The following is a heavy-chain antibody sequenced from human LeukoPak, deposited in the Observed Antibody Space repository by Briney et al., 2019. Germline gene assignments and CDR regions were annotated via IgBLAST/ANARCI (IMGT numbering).Heavy chain of an antibody. D-gene: IGHD6-6*01. CDR1: GYTFTGYY. J-gene: IGHJ5*02. CDR3: ARDSSSGWFDP. Sequence: ASVKVSCKASGYTFTGYYMHGVRQAPGQGLEWMGWISAYNGNTNYAQKLQGRVTMTTDTSTSTAYMELRSLRSDDTAVYYCARDSSSGWFDPWGQGTLVTVSS. CDR2: ISAYNGNT. V-gene: IGHV1-18*04.